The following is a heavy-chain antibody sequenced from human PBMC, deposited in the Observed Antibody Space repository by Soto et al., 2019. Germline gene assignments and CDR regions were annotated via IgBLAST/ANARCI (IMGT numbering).Heavy chain of an antibody. V-gene: IGHV5-10-1*01. J-gene: IGHJ6*02. CDR2: IDPSDSYT. D-gene: IGHD5-12*01. Sequence: EVQLVQSGAEVKKPGESLRISCKGSGYSFTSYSISWVRQMPGKGLEWMGRIDPSDSYTNYSPSFQGHVTISADKSISTAYLQWSSLKASDTAMYYCARLAMATRRGYYGMDVWGQGTKVTVSS. CDR3: ARLAMATRRGYYGMDV. CDR1: GYSFTSYS.